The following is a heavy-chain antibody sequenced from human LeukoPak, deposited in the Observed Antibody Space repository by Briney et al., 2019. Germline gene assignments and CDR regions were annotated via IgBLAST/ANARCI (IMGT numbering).Heavy chain of an antibody. CDR3: ARGHIAAAGDFDY. V-gene: IGHV4-34*01. CDR2: INHSGST. J-gene: IGHJ4*02. D-gene: IGHD6-13*01. CDR1: GGSFSGYY. Sequence: SETLSLTCAVYGGSFSGYYWSWIRQPPGKGLEWIGGINHSGSTNYNPSLKSRVTISVDTSKNQFSLKLSSVTAADTAVYYCARGHIAAAGDFDYWGQGTLVTVSS.